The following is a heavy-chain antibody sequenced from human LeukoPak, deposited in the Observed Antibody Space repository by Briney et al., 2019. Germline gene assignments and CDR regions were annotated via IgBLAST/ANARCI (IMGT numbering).Heavy chain of an antibody. CDR2: IYYSGST. CDR3: ASQLGGDFDY. Sequence: SGTLSLTCTVSGGSISSYYWSWIRQPPGKGLEWIGYIYYSGSTNYNPSLKSRVTISVDTSKNQFSLKLSSVTAADTAVYYCASQLGGDFDYWGQGTLVTVSS. D-gene: IGHD2-21*01. CDR1: GGSISSYY. J-gene: IGHJ4*02. V-gene: IGHV4-59*01.